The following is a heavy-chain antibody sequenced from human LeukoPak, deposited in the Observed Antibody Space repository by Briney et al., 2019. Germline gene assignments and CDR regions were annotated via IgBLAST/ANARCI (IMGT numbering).Heavy chain of an antibody. CDR1: GYTFTGYY. CDR2: INPNSGGT. D-gene: IGHD2-2*01. J-gene: IGHJ4*02. Sequence: ASVKVSCKASGYTFTGYYMHWVRQAPGQGLEWMGWINPNSGGTNYAQKFQGRVTMTRDTSISTAYMELSRLRSDDTAVYYCARGVQRRYCSSTSCYLRVDPGLSYWGQGTLVTVSS. CDR3: ARGVQRRYCSSTSCYLRVDPGLSY. V-gene: IGHV1-2*02.